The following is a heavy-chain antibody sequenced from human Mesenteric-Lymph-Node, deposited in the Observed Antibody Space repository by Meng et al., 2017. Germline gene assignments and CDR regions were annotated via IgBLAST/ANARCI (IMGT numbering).Heavy chain of an antibody. D-gene: IGHD2-15*01. Sequence: ASVKVSCKASGYTFTSYGISWVRQAPGQGLEWMGWINAGNGNTKYSQKFQGRVTITRDTSASTAYMELSSLRSEDTAVYYCARGGNLGYCSGGSCYYYYGMDVWGQGTTVTVSS. CDR1: GYTFTSYG. V-gene: IGHV1-3*01. CDR2: INAGNGNT. J-gene: IGHJ6*02. CDR3: ARGGNLGYCSGGSCYYYYGMDV.